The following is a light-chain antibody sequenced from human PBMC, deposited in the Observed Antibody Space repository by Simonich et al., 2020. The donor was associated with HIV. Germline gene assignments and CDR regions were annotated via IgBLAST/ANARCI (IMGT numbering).Light chain of an antibody. J-gene: IGKJ5*01. CDR2: GAS. Sequence: EIVMTQSPSTLSVSPGEKATLSCRASQSVSSNLACYQQKPVPTPRLLIYGASTRATGIPARFSGSGSGTEFTLTISSLQSEDFAVYYCQQYNNWPPITFGQGTRLEIK. V-gene: IGKV3-15*01. CDR3: QQYNNWPPIT. CDR1: QSVSSN.